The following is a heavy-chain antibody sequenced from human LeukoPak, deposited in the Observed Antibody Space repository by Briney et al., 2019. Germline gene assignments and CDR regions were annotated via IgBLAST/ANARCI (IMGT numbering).Heavy chain of an antibody. CDR2: ISAYNGNT. Sequence: ASVKVSCKASGYTFTSYGISWVRQAPGQGLEWMGWISAYNGNTNYAQKLQGRVTTTTDTSTSTAYMELRGLRSDDTAVYYCARGGRIQLWLLTDYWGQGTLVTVSS. V-gene: IGHV1-18*01. CDR1: GYTFTSYG. CDR3: ARGGRIQLWLLTDY. J-gene: IGHJ4*02. D-gene: IGHD5-18*01.